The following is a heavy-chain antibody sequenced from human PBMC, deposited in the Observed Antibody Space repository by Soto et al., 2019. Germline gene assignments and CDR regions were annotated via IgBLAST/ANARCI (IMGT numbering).Heavy chain of an antibody. D-gene: IGHD2-15*01. Sequence: QVQLQESAPGLVKPSETLSLTCTVSGGSISSYYWNWIRQPPGKGLEWIGYIYYSGSTNYNPSLKRRVTISVDTSKNQFSLKRSSVTAADTAVYYCARQPDCSVGSCYSRAYYFDYWGQGTLVTVSS. CDR3: ARQPDCSVGSCYSRAYYFDY. CDR2: IYYSGST. CDR1: GGSISSYY. V-gene: IGHV4-59*08. J-gene: IGHJ4*02.